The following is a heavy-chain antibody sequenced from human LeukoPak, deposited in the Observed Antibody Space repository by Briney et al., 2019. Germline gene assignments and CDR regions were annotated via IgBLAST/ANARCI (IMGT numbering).Heavy chain of an antibody. Sequence: SQTLSLTCTVSGGSISSGGYYWSWIRQHPGKGLEWIGYIYYSGSTYYNPSLKSRVTISVDTSKNQFSLKLSSVTAADTAVYYRARAIVVVAATSHWFDPWGQGTLVTVSS. D-gene: IGHD2-15*01. CDR3: ARAIVVVAATSHWFDP. V-gene: IGHV4-31*03. CDR2: IYYSGST. CDR1: GGSISSGGYY. J-gene: IGHJ5*02.